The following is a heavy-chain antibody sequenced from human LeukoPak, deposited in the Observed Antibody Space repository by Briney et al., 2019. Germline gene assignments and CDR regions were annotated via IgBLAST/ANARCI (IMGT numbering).Heavy chain of an antibody. CDR2: ISSSSSYI. V-gene: IGHV3-21*01. CDR1: GFTFSSYS. J-gene: IGHJ4*02. CDR3: ARVSPVSTVTSI. Sequence: AGGSLRLSCAASGFTFSSYSMNWVRQAPGKGLEWVSSISSSSSYIYYADSVKGRFTISRDNAKNSLYLQMNSLRAEDTAVYYCARVSPVSTVTSIWGQGTLVTVSS. D-gene: IGHD4-17*01.